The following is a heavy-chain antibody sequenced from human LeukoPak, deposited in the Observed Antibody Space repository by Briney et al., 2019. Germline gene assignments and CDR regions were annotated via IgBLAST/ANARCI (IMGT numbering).Heavy chain of an antibody. V-gene: IGHV1-69*04. D-gene: IGHD1-26*01. CDR3: ASGATTGYYYYYGMDV. CDR1: GGTFSSYA. Sequence: SVKVSCKASGGTFSSYAISWVRQAPGQGLEWMGRIIPILGIANYAQKFQGRVTITADKSTSTAYMELSSLRSEDTAVYYCASGATTGYYYYYGMDVWGQGTTVTVSS. J-gene: IGHJ6*02. CDR2: IIPILGIA.